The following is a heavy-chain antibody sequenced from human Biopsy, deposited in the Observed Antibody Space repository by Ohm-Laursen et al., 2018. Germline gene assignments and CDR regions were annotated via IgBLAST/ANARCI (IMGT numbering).Heavy chain of an antibody. CDR1: GYNFTDFY. CDR2: ISPDTGGT. CDR3: AREKPFGASWGY. D-gene: IGHD6-13*01. J-gene: IGHJ4*02. V-gene: IGHV1-2*02. Sequence: ASVKVSCKASGYNFTDFYLHWVRQAPGQGLEWLGWISPDTGGTKYAQKFQGRVAMTRDTSLSTAYFDLSSLGSEDTAVYYCAREKPFGASWGYWGQGTLVTVSS.